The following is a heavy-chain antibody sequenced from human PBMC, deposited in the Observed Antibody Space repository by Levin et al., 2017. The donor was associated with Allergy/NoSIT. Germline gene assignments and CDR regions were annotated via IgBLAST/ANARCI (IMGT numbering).Heavy chain of an antibody. CDR1: GGSINFNY. Sequence: SETLSLTCTVSGGSINFNYWSWIRQFPGKGLEWIGYIYYSGATNYNPSLKSRVTMSVDTSKNQFSLKLSSVTAADTAVYYCAKLASGSWTFGYWGQGALVTVSS. V-gene: IGHV4-59*01. D-gene: IGHD3/OR15-3a*01. CDR2: IYYSGAT. CDR3: AKLASGSWTFGY. J-gene: IGHJ4*02.